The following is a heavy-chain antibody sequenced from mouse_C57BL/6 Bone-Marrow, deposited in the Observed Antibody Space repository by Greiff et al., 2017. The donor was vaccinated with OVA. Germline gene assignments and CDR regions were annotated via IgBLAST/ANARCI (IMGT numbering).Heavy chain of an antibody. D-gene: IGHD1-1*01. J-gene: IGHJ1*03. CDR2: IYPGSGST. CDR3: ARGHGSSYGYFDV. V-gene: IGHV1-55*01. Sequence: QVQLKQSGAELVKPGASVKMSCKASGYTFTSYWITWVKQSPEQGLEWIGDIYPGSGSTNYNEKFKSKATLTVDTSSSTTYMQLSSLTSEDSAVYYCARGHGSSYGYFDVWGTGTTVTVSS. CDR1: GYTFTSYW.